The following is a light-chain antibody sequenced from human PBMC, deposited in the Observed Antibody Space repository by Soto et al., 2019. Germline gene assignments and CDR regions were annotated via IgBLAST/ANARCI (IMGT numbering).Light chain of an antibody. CDR1: NSNIANNY. Sequence: QSVLTQPPSVSAAPGQRVTISCSGSNSNIANNYVSWYQHLPGTGPKLLIYDNNKRPSGISDRFSASKSGTSATLAITGLQTGDEGHYYCGTWDRNLRIGVFDGGTKLTVL. CDR2: DNN. CDR3: GTWDRNLRIGV. V-gene: IGLV1-51*01. J-gene: IGLJ3*02.